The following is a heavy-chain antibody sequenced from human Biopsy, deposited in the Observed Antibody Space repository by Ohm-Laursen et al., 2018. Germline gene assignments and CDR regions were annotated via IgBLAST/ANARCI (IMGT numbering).Heavy chain of an antibody. CDR3: AADINVWNVNY. D-gene: IGHD1-1*01. CDR1: GYTLTELS. J-gene: IGHJ4*02. V-gene: IGHV1-24*01. Sequence: ASAKASCKVSGYTLTELSMHWVRQAPGRGLEWMGGFAPENGKTIYAQKFQGRVPMTEVPSTDTAYMELSSLRSEDTAVYYCAADINVWNVNYWGQGTHVTVSS. CDR2: FAPENGKT.